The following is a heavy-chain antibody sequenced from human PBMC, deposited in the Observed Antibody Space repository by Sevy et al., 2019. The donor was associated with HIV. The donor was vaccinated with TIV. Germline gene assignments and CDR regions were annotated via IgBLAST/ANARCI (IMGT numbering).Heavy chain of an antibody. V-gene: IGHV6-1*01. D-gene: IGHD3-10*01. CDR3: ARDIGWFGDRVYYYYYMDV. CDR2: TYYRSKWYN. CDR1: GDSVSSNSAA. J-gene: IGHJ6*03. Sequence: SQTLSLTCAISGDSVSSNSAAWNWIRQSPSRGLEWLGRTYYRSKWYNDYAVSVKSRITINPDTSKNQFSLQLNSVTPEDTAVYYCARDIGWFGDRVYYYYYMDVWGKGTTVTVSS.